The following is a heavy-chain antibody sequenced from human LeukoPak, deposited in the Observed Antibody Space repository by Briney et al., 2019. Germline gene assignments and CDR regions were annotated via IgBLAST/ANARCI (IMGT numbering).Heavy chain of an antibody. D-gene: IGHD7-27*01. V-gene: IGHV3-30-3*01. Sequence: GRSLRLSCAASGFTFSSYAMHWVRQAPGKGLEWVAVISYDGSNKYYADSVKGRFTISRDNSKNTLYLQMNSLRAEDTAVYYCARDGYWGGAFDIWGQGTTVTVSS. J-gene: IGHJ3*02. CDR2: ISYDGSNK. CDR3: ARDGYWGGAFDI. CDR1: GFTFSSYA.